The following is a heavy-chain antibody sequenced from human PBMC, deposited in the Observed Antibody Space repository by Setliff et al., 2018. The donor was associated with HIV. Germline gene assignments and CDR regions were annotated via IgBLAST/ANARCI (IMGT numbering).Heavy chain of an antibody. Sequence: SETLSLTCTVSNGSISSGNHYWSWIRQHPGKGLEWIGYIYYSGTTYYNPSLKSRLSFSLDTSKMQFSLKLGSVTAADTAVYYCARLRLAVMMSLDYFDLWGQGTLVTVSS. CDR1: NGSISSGNHY. V-gene: IGHV4-31*03. D-gene: IGHD3-16*01. J-gene: IGHJ4*02. CDR2: IYYSGTT. CDR3: ARLRLAVMMSLDYFDL.